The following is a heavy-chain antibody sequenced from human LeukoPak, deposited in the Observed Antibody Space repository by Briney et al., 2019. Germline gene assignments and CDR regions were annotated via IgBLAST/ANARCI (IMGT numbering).Heavy chain of an antibody. CDR2: INPDGNKK. CDR1: GLTFSSSW. D-gene: IGHD5-18*01. V-gene: IGHV3-7*01. Sequence: GGSLRLSCAVSGLTFSSSWMDWVRQAPGKGLEWVASINPDGNKKYSADSVKGRFTISRDNAENSRYLQMNSLRVEDTAFYYCARDLAYSRLDYWGQGMLVTVSS. J-gene: IGHJ4*02. CDR3: ARDLAYSRLDY.